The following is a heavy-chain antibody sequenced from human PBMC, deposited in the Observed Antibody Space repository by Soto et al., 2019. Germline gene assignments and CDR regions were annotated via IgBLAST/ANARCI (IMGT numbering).Heavy chain of an antibody. J-gene: IGHJ4*02. CDR1: GFTFNRYS. V-gene: IGHV3-21*01. D-gene: IGHD3-22*01. CDR2: VTSSSSST. Sequence: GGSLRLSCAASGFTFNRYSMNWVRQAPGKGLEWVSSVTSSSSSTLYADSVKGRFTISRDDAKDSLFLQMNSLRADDTAVYYCAREADFASSGYVLDYWGQGTLVTVSS. CDR3: AREADFASSGYVLDY.